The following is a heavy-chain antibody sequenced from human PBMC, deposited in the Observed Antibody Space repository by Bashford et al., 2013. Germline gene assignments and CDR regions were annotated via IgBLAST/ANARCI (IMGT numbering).Heavy chain of an antibody. CDR2: IYHTGTT. J-gene: IGHJ4*02. V-gene: IGHV4-30-4*01. CDR3: ARGLYRENLDY. CDR1: GGSISSDNHY. Sequence: SETLSLTCTVSGGSISSDNHYWNWIRQPPGKGLEWIGYIYHTGTTDYNPSLKSRGTISVDTSKNQLSLKLNSVTAADTAMYYCARGLYRENLDYWSQGTLVTVSS. D-gene: IGHD3-16*02.